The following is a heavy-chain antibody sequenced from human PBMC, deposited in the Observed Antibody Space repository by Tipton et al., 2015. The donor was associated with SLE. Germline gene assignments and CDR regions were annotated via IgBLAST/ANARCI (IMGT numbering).Heavy chain of an antibody. V-gene: IGHV4-59*11. Sequence: TLSLTCTVSGGSINSHYWSWFRQPPGKGLEWIGYIYYSGSTNYNPSLKSRVTISVDTSKNQFSLKLSSVTAADTAVYYCARSAGYGSSWAHFDYWGQGTLVTVSS. CDR2: IYYSGST. J-gene: IGHJ4*02. CDR1: GGSINSHY. CDR3: ARSAGYGSSWAHFDY. D-gene: IGHD6-13*01.